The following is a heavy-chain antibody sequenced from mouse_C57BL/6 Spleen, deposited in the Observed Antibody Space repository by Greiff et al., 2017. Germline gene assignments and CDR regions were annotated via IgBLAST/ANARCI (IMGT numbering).Heavy chain of an antibody. V-gene: IGHV14-3*01. Sequence: EVQLQQSVAELVRPGASVKLSCTASGFNIKNTYMDWVKQRPEQGLEWIGRIVPANGNTKYDPKFQGKATLTADTSSNTAYLQLSSLTSEDTAIYYCARGRAGYHYFDYWGQGTTLTVSS. CDR1: GFNIKNTY. D-gene: IGHD2-2*01. CDR2: IVPANGNT. CDR3: ARGRAGYHYFDY. J-gene: IGHJ2*01.